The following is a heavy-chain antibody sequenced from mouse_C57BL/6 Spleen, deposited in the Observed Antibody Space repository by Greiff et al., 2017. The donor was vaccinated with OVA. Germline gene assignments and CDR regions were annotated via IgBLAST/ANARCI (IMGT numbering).Heavy chain of an antibody. CDR1: GFTFSSYA. Sequence: EVKLMESGGGLVKPGGSLKLSCAASGFTFSSYAMSWVRQTPEKRLEWVATISDGGSYTYYPDNVKGRFTISRDNAKNNLYLQMSHLKSEDTAMYYCARSPYYGSSSDYWGQGTTLTVSS. V-gene: IGHV5-4*03. D-gene: IGHD1-1*01. CDR3: ARSPYYGSSSDY. J-gene: IGHJ2*01. CDR2: ISDGGSYT.